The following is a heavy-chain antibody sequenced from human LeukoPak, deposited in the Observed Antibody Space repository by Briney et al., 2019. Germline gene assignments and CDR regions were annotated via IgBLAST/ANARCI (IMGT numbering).Heavy chain of an antibody. J-gene: IGHJ3*02. Sequence: GASVKVSCKASGYTFTSYGISWVRQAPGQGLEWMGWNSAYNGNTNYAQKLQGRVTMTTDTSTSTAYMELRSLRSDDTAVYYCASFRWELLKAFDIWGQGTMVTVSS. CDR1: GYTFTSYG. D-gene: IGHD1-26*01. CDR3: ASFRWELLKAFDI. CDR2: NSAYNGNT. V-gene: IGHV1-18*01.